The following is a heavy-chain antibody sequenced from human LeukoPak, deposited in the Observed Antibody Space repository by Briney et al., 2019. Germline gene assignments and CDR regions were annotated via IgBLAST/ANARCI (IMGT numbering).Heavy chain of an antibody. CDR2: FDPEDGET. CDR3: ARGRGSSGWFDP. J-gene: IGHJ5*02. Sequence: ASVKVSCKVSGYTLTELSMHWVRQAPGKGLEWMGGFDPEDGETIYAQKFQGRVTMTRNTSISTAYMELSSLRSEDTAVYYCARGRGSSGWFDPWGQGTLVTVSS. D-gene: IGHD6-19*01. CDR1: GYTLTELS. V-gene: IGHV1-24*01.